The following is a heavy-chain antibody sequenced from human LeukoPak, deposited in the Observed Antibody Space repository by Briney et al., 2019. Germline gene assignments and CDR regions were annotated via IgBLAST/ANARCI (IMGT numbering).Heavy chain of an antibody. V-gene: IGHV4-59*12. D-gene: IGHD3-16*01. CDR3: ARDRGPWGITYYGTDV. J-gene: IGHJ6*02. CDR2: IYYSGST. Sequence: SETLSLTCTVSGGSISSYYWSWIRQPPGKGLEWIGYIYYSGSTNYNPSLKSRVTISVDTSKNQFSLKLSSVTAADTAVYYCARDRGPWGITYYGTDVWGQGTTVTVSS. CDR1: GGSISSYY.